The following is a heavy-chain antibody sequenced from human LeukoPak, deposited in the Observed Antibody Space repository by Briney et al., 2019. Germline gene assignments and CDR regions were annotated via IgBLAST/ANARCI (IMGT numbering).Heavy chain of an antibody. J-gene: IGHJ4*02. CDR1: GFTFSNYV. V-gene: IGHV3-33*06. CDR2: IGSDGKNK. Sequence: PGRTLRLSCAASGFTFSNYVMPWVRRAPGKGLEGGAAIGSDGKNKYYADSVKGRFTIPRDNSKKTLYLQMNGLRAEDTAVYYCAKGHYPDAYCAGDCYYSYWGQGSLVTVSS. D-gene: IGHD2-21*02. CDR3: AKGHYPDAYCAGDCYYSY.